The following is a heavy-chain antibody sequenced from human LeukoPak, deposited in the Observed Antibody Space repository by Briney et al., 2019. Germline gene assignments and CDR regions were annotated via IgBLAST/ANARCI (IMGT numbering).Heavy chain of an antibody. J-gene: IGHJ4*02. Sequence: GGSLRLSCAASGFTVSSNYMSWVRQAPGKGLEWVSSISSSSTIYYADSVKGRFTISRDNAKNSLYLQMNSLRAEDTAVYYCARQLRYFDWLLGGFDYWGQGTLVTVSS. V-gene: IGHV3-69-1*02. CDR2: ISSSSTI. CDR1: GFTVSSNY. CDR3: ARQLRYFDWLLGGFDY. D-gene: IGHD3-9*01.